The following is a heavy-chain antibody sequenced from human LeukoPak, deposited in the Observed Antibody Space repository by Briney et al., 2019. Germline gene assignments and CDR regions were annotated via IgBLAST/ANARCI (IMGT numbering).Heavy chain of an antibody. Sequence: PSETLSLTCAVYGGSFSGYYWSWIRQPAGKGLEWIGRIYTSGSTNYNPSLKSRVTMSVDTSKNQFSLTLNSVTAADTGVYYCARWTTVTRAFDFWGQGTLVTVSS. CDR2: IYTSGST. CDR3: ARWTTVTRAFDF. V-gene: IGHV4-59*10. J-gene: IGHJ4*02. D-gene: IGHD4-17*01. CDR1: GGSFSGYY.